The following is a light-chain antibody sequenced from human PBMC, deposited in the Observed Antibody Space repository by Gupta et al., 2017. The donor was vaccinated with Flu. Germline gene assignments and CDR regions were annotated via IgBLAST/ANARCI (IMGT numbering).Light chain of an antibody. CDR1: QSITSH. CDR3: QQSYSIPWT. CDR2: AAS. J-gene: IGKJ1*01. V-gene: IGKV1-39*01. Sequence: PASLSASVGDRVTITCRASQSITSHLNWYQQKPGKAPKLLIYAASSLQSGVPSRFSGSGSGTDFTLTISSLQPEDFAGYYCQQSYSIPWTFGQGTKVEIK.